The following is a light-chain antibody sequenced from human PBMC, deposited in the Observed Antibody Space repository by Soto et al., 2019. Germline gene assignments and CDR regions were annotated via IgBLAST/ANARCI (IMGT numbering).Light chain of an antibody. CDR3: QQYYGSPIT. CDR2: WAS. J-gene: IGKJ5*01. V-gene: IGKV4-1*01. Sequence: DIQMTQSASTLSASMGDRVTITWGASQSISDYLAWYQQKQGQPPKVLIYWASTRESGVPDRFSGSGSGTDFTLTISSLQAEDVAVYYCQQYYGSPITFGQGTRLEIK. CDR1: QSISDY.